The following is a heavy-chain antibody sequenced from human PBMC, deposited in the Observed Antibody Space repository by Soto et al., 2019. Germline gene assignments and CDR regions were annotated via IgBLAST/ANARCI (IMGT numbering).Heavy chain of an antibody. Sequence: PSDSLEHTCTVAGTSNSSHYWSFIRQPPGKGLEWIANIHYSGTTNYNPSLASRVTLSVDTSKNQFSLKMTSVTAADRAMYFCARYNSYAIDYWGRGTLVTVSA. D-gene: IGHD2-8*01. CDR1: GTSNSSHY. CDR2: IHYSGTT. CDR3: ARYNSYAIDY. V-gene: IGHV4-59*07. J-gene: IGHJ4*02.